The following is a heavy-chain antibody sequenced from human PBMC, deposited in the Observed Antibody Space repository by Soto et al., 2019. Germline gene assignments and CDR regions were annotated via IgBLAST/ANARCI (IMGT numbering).Heavy chain of an antibody. CDR2: ISGSDGST. CDR3: AKDRSFTMIVVVIALNGMDV. V-gene: IGHV3-23*01. D-gene: IGHD3-22*01. J-gene: IGHJ6*02. CDR1: GFTFSSYA. Sequence: GGSLRLSCAASGFTFSSYAMSWVRQAPGKGLEWASAISGSDGSTYYADSVKGRFTISRDNSKNTLYLQMNSLRAEDTAVYYCAKDRSFTMIVVVIALNGMDVWGQGTTVTV.